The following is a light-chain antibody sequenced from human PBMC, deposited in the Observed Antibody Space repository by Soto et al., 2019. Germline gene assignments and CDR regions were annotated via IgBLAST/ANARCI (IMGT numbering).Light chain of an antibody. Sequence: QSALTQPPSVSGSPGQSVTISCTGTSSDVGSSNGVSWYQQPPGTAPKLMIYDVSNRPSGVPDRFSGSKSGNTASLTISGLQAEGEADYYCSSYTSTSTYVFGTGTKVTVL. CDR2: DVS. CDR3: SSYTSTSTYV. V-gene: IGLV2-18*02. J-gene: IGLJ1*01. CDR1: SSDVGSSNG.